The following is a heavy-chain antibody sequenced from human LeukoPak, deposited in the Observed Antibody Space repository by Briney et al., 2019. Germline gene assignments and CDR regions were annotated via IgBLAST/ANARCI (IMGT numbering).Heavy chain of an antibody. Sequence: TTSETLSLTCAVYGGSFSGYYWSWIRQPPGKGLEWIGEINHSGSTNYNPSLKSRITMSVDTSKNQFSLKLTSVTAADTAVYYCARDFKYYGSSGYYAFDIWGQGTMVTVSS. CDR1: GGSFSGYY. CDR3: ARDFKYYGSSGYYAFDI. V-gene: IGHV4-34*10. CDR2: INHSGST. D-gene: IGHD3-22*01. J-gene: IGHJ3*02.